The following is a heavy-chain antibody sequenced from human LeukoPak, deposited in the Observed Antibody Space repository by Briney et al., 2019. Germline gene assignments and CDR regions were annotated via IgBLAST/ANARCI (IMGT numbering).Heavy chain of an antibody. Sequence: SETLSLTCTVSGGSISSYYWSWIRQSPGKGLEWIGYIYYSGSTNYNPSLKSRVTISVDTSKSQFSLKLSSVTAADTAVYYCARASSGWYNWFDPWGQGTLVTVSS. CDR1: GGSISSYY. CDR3: ARASSGWYNWFDP. V-gene: IGHV4-59*01. CDR2: IYYSGST. D-gene: IGHD6-19*01. J-gene: IGHJ5*02.